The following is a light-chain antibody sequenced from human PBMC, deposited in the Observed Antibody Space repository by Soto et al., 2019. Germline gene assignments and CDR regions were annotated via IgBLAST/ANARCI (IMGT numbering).Light chain of an antibody. J-gene: IGKJ4*01. V-gene: IGKV3-11*01. CDR2: DAS. CDR1: QSVSNY. CDR3: QQANSFPLT. Sequence: EIVLTQSPATLSLSPGEGATLSCRASQSVSNYLAWYQQKPGQAPRLLIYDASKRATGIPGRFSGSWSGTDFTLTISSLQPEDFATYYCQQANSFPLTFGGGTKVDI.